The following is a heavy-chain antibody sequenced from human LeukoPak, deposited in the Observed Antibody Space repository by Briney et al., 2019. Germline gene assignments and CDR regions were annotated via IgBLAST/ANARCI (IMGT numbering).Heavy chain of an antibody. CDR1: GFTFSSYS. CDR2: ISSSSNYI. Sequence: GGSLRLSCAASGFTFSSYSMNWVRQAPGKGLEWVSSISSSSNYIYYADSVKGRFTISRDNSKNTLYLQMNSLRAEDTAVYYCARDRRYCSGGSCYYYYGMDVWGQGTTVTVSS. V-gene: IGHV3-21*04. D-gene: IGHD2-15*01. CDR3: ARDRRYCSGGSCYYYYGMDV. J-gene: IGHJ6*02.